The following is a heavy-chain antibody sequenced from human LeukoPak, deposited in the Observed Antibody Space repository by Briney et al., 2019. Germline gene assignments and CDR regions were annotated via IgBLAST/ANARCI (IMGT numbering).Heavy chain of an antibody. J-gene: IGHJ5*02. CDR3: ARGIRRYNSDWENWFDP. D-gene: IGHD6-19*01. V-gene: IGHV1-18*04. Sequence: ASVKVSCKASGYTFIGYYIHWVRQAPGQGLEWMGWISAYNGNTNYAQKLQGRVTMTTDTSTSTAYMELRSLRSDDTAVYYCARGIRRYNSDWENWFDPWGQGTLVTVSS. CDR1: GYTFIGYY. CDR2: ISAYNGNT.